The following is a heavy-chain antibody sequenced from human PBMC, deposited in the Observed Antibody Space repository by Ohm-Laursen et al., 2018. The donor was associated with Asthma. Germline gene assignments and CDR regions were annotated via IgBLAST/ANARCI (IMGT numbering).Heavy chain of an antibody. CDR3: ARGASDDILTGYSIAPDY. Sequence: ASVKVSCKASGYTFTSYGISWVRQAPGQGLEWMGWISAYNGNTNYAQKLQGRVTMTTDTSTSTAYMELRSLRSDDTAVYYCARGASDDILTGYSIAPDYWGQGTLVTVSS. D-gene: IGHD3-9*01. CDR1: GYTFTSYG. CDR2: ISAYNGNT. V-gene: IGHV1-18*01. J-gene: IGHJ4*02.